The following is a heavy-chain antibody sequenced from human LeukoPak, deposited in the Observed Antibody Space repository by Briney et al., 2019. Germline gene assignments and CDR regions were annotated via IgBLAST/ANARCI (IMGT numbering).Heavy chain of an antibody. Sequence: GGSLRLSCAASGFTFSTYAMSWVRQAPGKGLEWVSGISGSGGSTNYADSVKGRFTISRDNSKNTLYLQMNSLRAEDTAGYYCAKGREYTGYDSSIWDDWGQGTLVSVSS. CDR3: AKGREYTGYDSSIWDD. J-gene: IGHJ4*02. CDR2: ISGSGGST. V-gene: IGHV3-23*01. D-gene: IGHD5-12*01. CDR1: GFTFSTYA.